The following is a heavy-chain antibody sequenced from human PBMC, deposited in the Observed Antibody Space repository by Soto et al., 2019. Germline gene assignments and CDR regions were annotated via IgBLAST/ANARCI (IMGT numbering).Heavy chain of an antibody. CDR1: GYTFNTFY. V-gene: IGHV1-46*02. Sequence: GASVKVSCKASGYTFNTFYIHWVRQTPGQGLEWMGIINPSGGSTTYAQKFQGRVTMTRDTSTSTVYMELSSLRSEDPALYYCARSDFDWLSPARYSFDYWGPGTLVTVSS. CDR3: ARSDFDWLSPARYSFDY. D-gene: IGHD3-9*01. CDR2: INPSGGST. J-gene: IGHJ4*02.